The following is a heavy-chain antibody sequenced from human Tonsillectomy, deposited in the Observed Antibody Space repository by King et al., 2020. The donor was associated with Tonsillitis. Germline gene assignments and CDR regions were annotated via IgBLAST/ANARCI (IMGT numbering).Heavy chain of an antibody. D-gene: IGHD5-12*01. V-gene: IGHV3-23*04. CDR2: MSGSGGST. Sequence: VQLVESGGGLVQPGGSLRLSCAASGFTFSSYAMSWVRQAPGKGLEWVSAMSGSGGSTYYADSVKGRFTISRDNSKNTLYLQMNSLRAEDTAVYYCAKPFEAEWLRPDYFDYWGQGTLVTVSS. CDR3: AKPFEAEWLRPDYFDY. J-gene: IGHJ4*02. CDR1: GFTFSSYA.